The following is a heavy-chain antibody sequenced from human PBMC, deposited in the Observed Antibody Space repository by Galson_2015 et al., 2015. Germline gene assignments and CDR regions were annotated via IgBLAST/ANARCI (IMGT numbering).Heavy chain of an antibody. V-gene: IGHV5-51*01. CDR3: ARHVGGNNAVAASGGFDY. CDR2: IYPGDSDT. D-gene: IGHD6-19*01. J-gene: IGHJ4*02. CDR1: GYSFTSYW. Sequence: QSGAEVKKPGESLKISCKGSGYSFTSYWIGWVRQMPGKGLEWMGIIYPGDSDTRYSPSFQGQVTISADKSISTAYLQWSSLKASDTAMYYCARHVGGNNAVAASGGFDYWGQGTLVTVSS.